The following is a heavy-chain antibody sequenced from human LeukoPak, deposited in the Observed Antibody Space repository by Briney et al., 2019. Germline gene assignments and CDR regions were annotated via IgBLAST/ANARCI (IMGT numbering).Heavy chain of an antibody. CDR1: GGTFNNYA. V-gene: IGHV1-69*13. CDR2: IIPIFGSS. Sequence: GASVKVSCKASGGTFNNYAINWVRQAPGQGLEWMGGIIPIFGSSNYAQKFQGRVTITADESTTTAYMELSSLRSEDTAVYYCARGAKETCDYWGQGTLVTVSS. CDR3: ARGAKETCDY. J-gene: IGHJ4*02.